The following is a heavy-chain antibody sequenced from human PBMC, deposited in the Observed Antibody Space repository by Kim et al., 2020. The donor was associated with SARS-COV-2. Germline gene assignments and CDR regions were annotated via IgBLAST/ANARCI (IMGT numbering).Heavy chain of an antibody. V-gene: IGHV4-4*07. D-gene: IGHD3-3*01. CDR2: IYTSGST. CDR3: ASTQPRTIFGVVTFDY. J-gene: IGHJ4*02. Sequence: SETLSLTCTVSGGSISSYYWSWIRQPAGKGLEWIGRIYTSGSTNYNPSLKSRVTMSVDTSKNQFSLKLSSVTAADTAVYYCASTQPRTIFGVVTFDYWGQGTLVTVSS. CDR1: GGSISSYY.